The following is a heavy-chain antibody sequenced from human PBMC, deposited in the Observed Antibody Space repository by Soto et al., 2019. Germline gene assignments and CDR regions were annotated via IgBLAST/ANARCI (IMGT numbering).Heavy chain of an antibody. J-gene: IGHJ4*02. D-gene: IGHD1-26*01. V-gene: IGHV1-69*13. Sequence: SVKVSCKASGGTFSSYAICWVRQAPGQGLEWMGGIIPIFGTANYSQKFQGRVTITADESTSTAYMELSSLRSEDTAVYYCASDSWGPGGYWGQGTLVTVSS. CDR3: ASDSWGPGGY. CDR1: GGTFSSYA. CDR2: IIPIFGTA.